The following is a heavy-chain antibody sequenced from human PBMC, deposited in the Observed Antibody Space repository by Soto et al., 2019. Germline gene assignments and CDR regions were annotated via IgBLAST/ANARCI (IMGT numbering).Heavy chain of an antibody. J-gene: IGHJ6*02. Sequence: EVQLLESGGGLVQPGGSLRLSCAASGFTFSSYAMSWVRQAPGKGLEWVSAINGSGGSTYYADSVKGRFTISRDNSKNTLYLQMNSLRAEDTAVYYCAKVSAASNYYYYYGMDVWGQGTTVTVSS. D-gene: IGHD2-15*01. CDR2: INGSGGST. CDR3: AKVSAASNYYYYYGMDV. V-gene: IGHV3-23*01. CDR1: GFTFSSYA.